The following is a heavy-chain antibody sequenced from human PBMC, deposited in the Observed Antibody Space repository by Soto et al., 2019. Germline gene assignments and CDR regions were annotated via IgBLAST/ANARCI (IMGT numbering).Heavy chain of an antibody. CDR1: GDSVSSNTAA. D-gene: IGHD6-19*01. CDR2: TYYRSNWRH. J-gene: IGHJ5*02. V-gene: IGHV6-1*01. Sequence: SQTHSLTCAIFGDSVSSNTAAWNWIRSSPSRGLEWLGRTYYRSNWRHDYAVSVKSRITVNPDTSKKHFSLQLNSVTPDDTAVYYCARGVAGSVFDPWGQGTLVTVAS. CDR3: ARGVAGSVFDP.